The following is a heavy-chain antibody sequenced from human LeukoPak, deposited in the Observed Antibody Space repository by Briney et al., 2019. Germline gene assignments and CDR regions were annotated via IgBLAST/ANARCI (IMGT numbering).Heavy chain of an antibody. D-gene: IGHD5-18*01. V-gene: IGHV3-30*18. J-gene: IGHJ4*02. CDR2: ISYDGSNK. CDR1: GFTFSSYG. CDR3: AKDSRGYSYGYTLDY. Sequence: PGRSLRLSCAASGFTFSSYGMHWVRQAPGKGPEWVAVISYDGSNKYYADSVKGRFTISRDNSKNTLYLQMNSLRAEDTAVYYCAKDSRGYSYGYTLDYWGQGTLVTVSS.